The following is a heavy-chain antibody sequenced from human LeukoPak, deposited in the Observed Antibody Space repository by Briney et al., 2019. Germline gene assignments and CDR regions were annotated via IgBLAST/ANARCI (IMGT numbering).Heavy chain of an antibody. Sequence: SETLSLTCTVSGGSISSYYWSWIRQPAGKGLEWIGRIYTSGSTNYNPSLKSRVTMSVDTSKKQFSLKLSSVTAADTAVYYCARGSGTRSDNYFDYWGQGTLVTVSS. CDR1: GGSISSYY. D-gene: IGHD1-1*01. CDR3: ARGSGTRSDNYFDY. CDR2: IYTSGST. J-gene: IGHJ4*02. V-gene: IGHV4-4*07.